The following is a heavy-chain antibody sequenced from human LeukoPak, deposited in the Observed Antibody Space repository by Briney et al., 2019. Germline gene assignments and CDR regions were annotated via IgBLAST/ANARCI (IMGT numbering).Heavy chain of an antibody. CDR3: AASSMVRGVTHFDY. Sequence: SVKVSCKASGFTFTSSAMQWVRQARGQRLEWIGWIVVGSGNTNYAQKFQERVTITRDMSTSTAYMELSSLRSEDTAVYYCAASSMVRGVTHFDYWGQGTPVTVSS. V-gene: IGHV1-58*02. J-gene: IGHJ4*02. CDR1: GFTFTSSA. CDR2: IVVGSGNT. D-gene: IGHD3-10*01.